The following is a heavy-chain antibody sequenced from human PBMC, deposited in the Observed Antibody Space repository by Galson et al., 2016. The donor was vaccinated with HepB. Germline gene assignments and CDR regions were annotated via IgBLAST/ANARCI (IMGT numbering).Heavy chain of an antibody. V-gene: IGHV3-33*06. CDR2: IWYDGSNE. Sequence: SLRLSCAASGFTFRSYGMHWVRQAPGKGLEWVALIWYDGSNESYADSVKGRFTISRDNSKNTLYLQMSSLRAEDTAVYYCANVIGHCTNGICPVAYWGQGTLVTVSS. CDR1: GFTFRSYG. J-gene: IGHJ4*02. D-gene: IGHD2-8*01. CDR3: ANVIGHCTNGICPVAY.